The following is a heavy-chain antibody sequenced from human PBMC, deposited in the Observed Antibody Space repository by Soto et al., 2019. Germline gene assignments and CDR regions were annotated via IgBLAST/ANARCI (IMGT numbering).Heavy chain of an antibody. V-gene: IGHV1-69*02. CDR1: GGTFSSYT. Sequence: QVQLVQSGAEVKKPGSSVKVSCKASGGTFSSYTISWVRQAPGQGLEWMGRIIPILGIANYAQKFLGRVTITADNSTSTAYMELSSLRSEDTAVYYCARADPYYFDYWGQGTLVTVSS. J-gene: IGHJ4*02. CDR3: ARADPYYFDY. CDR2: IIPILGIA.